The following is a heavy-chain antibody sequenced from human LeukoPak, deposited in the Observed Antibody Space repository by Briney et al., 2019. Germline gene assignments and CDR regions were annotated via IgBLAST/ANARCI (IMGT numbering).Heavy chain of an antibody. D-gene: IGHD6-6*01. Sequence: GGSLRVSCAASGFTFSSDAMSCVRQAPGKGLGWGTSISGSGGSTYYADSVKGRVTISRDNSKNTLCLQMSSLRAEDSALYYCAKAQYSSSDYFDSWGHGTLVTVSS. J-gene: IGHJ4*01. V-gene: IGHV3-23*01. CDR1: GFTFSSDA. CDR2: ISGSGGST. CDR3: AKAQYSSSDYFDS.